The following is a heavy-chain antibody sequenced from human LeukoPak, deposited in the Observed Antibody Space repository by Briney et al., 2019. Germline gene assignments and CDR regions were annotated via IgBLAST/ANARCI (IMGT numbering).Heavy chain of an antibody. J-gene: IGHJ4*02. D-gene: IGHD6-13*01. CDR3: ASGIAAAAFDY. CDR1: GFTFSSYG. V-gene: IGHV3-33*01. CDR2: IWYDGSNK. Sequence: GGSLRLSCAASGFTFSSYGMHWVRQAPGKGLEGVAVIWYDGSNKYYADSVKGRFTISRDNSKNTLYLQMNSLRAEDTAVYYCASGIAAAAFDYWGQGTLVTVSS.